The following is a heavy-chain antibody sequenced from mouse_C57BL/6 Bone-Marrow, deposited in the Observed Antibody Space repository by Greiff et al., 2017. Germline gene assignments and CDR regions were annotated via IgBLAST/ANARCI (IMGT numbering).Heavy chain of an antibody. Sequence: EVQLQQSGPELVKPGASVKISCKASGYTFTDYYMNWVKQSHGKSLEWIGDINPNNGGTSYNQKFKGKATLTVDKSSSTAYMELRSLTSEDSAVYYCARGGTGHFDYWGQGTTLTVSS. V-gene: IGHV1-26*01. J-gene: IGHJ2*01. D-gene: IGHD4-1*01. CDR2: INPNNGGT. CDR1: GYTFTDYY. CDR3: ARGGTGHFDY.